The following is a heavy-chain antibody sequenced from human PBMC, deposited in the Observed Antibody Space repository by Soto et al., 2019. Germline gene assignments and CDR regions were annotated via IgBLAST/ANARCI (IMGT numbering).Heavy chain of an antibody. CDR2: IFYSGDT. CDR3: ARAATALPNAGYEFRPEY. V-gene: IGHV4-31*03. D-gene: IGHD5-12*01. CDR1: GGSINSGGYY. Sequence: SETLSLTCTVSGGSINSGGYYWNWIRHHPGKGLEWIGYIFYSGDTYYNPSLKSRLTISLDTSKNQFSLQLSAVTAADTAVYYCARAATALPNAGYEFRPEYWGQGTLVTV. J-gene: IGHJ4*02.